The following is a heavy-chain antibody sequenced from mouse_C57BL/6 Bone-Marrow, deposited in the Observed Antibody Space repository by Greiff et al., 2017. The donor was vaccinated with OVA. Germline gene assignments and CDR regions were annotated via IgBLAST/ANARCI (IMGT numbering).Heavy chain of an antibody. J-gene: IGHJ2*01. Sequence: DVKLVESGGGLVQPGGSLKLSCAASGFTFSDYYMYWVRQTPEQRLEWVAYISNGGGSTYYPATVKGRFPISRDNAKNTLYLQMSRLKSEDTAMYDWARQNGYDGGGDDWGQGTTLTVSS. CDR3: ARQNGYDGGGDD. CDR2: ISNGGGST. CDR1: GFTFSDYY. D-gene: IGHD2-2*01. V-gene: IGHV5-12*01.